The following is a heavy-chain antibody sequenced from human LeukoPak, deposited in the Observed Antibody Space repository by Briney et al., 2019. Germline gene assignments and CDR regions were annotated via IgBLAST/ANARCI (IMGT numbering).Heavy chain of an antibody. J-gene: IGHJ5*02. D-gene: IGHD3-22*01. CDR3: ARFTMTRGWFDP. CDR1: GYTFTTYA. V-gene: IGHV1-3*01. Sequence: ASVKVSCKASGYTFTTYAMHWVRQAPGQRLEWMGWINAGNGNTKYSQKFQGRVTITRDTSASKAYMELSSLRSEDMAIYYCARFTMTRGWFDPWGQGTLVTVSS. CDR2: INAGNGNT.